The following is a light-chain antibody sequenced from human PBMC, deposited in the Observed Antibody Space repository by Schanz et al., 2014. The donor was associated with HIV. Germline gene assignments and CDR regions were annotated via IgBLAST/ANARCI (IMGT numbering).Light chain of an antibody. V-gene: IGLV2-11*01. CDR3: AAWDVNLNGPV. CDR2: DVS. Sequence: QSALTQPRSVSGSPGQSVTISCTGTSSDVGGYNYVSWYQQHPGKAPKLMIYDVSKRPSGVPDRFSGSKSGTSASLAISGLQSEDEADYYCAAWDVNLNGPVFGGGTKVTVL. CDR1: SSDVGGYNY. J-gene: IGLJ2*01.